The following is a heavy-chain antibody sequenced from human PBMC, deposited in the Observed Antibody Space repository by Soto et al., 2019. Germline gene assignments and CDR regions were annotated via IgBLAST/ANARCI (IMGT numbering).Heavy chain of an antibody. CDR1: GGSISSYY. CDR3: ARLDASWAPYYYGMDV. J-gene: IGHJ6*02. D-gene: IGHD2-2*01. CDR2: IYYSGST. Sequence: SETLSLTCTVSGGSISSYYWSWIRQPPGKGLEWIGYIYYSGSTNYNPSLKSRVTISVDTSKNQFSLKLSSVTAADTAVYYCARLDASWAPYYYGMDVWGQGTTVTVSS. V-gene: IGHV4-59*08.